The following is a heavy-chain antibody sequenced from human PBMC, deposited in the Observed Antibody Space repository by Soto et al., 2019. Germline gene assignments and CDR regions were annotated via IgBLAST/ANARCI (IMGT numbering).Heavy chain of an antibody. D-gene: IGHD2-8*02. CDR1: GFTFSSDW. CDR2: INMDGSVT. J-gene: IGHJ4*01. V-gene: IGHV3-74*01. CDR3: ARGPRGVYGNDY. Sequence: PGGSLRLSCAASGFTFSSDWMHWVRQGAGKGLVWVSRINMDGSVTNYADSVKGRFTISRDNAKNTVYLQMNSLRVEDTAVYYCARGPRGVYGNDYWGQGALVTVSS.